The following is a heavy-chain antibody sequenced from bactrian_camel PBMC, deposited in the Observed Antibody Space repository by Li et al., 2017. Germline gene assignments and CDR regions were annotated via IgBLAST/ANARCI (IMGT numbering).Heavy chain of an antibody. V-gene: IGHV3S53*01. CDR2: IDNAGAP. CDR3: AAKVGGGGWDLLREPVYNY. D-gene: IGHD1*01. CDR1: GYTYSTTC. J-gene: IGHJ4*01. Sequence: VQLVESGGGAVQAGGSLRLSCTASGYTYSTTCMGWFRQAPGKEREGVAAIDNAGAPTYTYSVAGRFTISKDNAENSLFLQMSNLKPEDTAMYYCAAKVGGGGWDLLREPVYNYWGQGTQVTVS.